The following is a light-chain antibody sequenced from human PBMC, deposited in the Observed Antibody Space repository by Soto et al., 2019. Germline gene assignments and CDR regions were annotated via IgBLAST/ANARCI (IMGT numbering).Light chain of an antibody. V-gene: IGLV2-23*01. CDR1: SSDVGSYNL. J-gene: IGLJ1*01. CDR2: EGS. CDR3: CSYAGSSTHV. Sequence: SVLTQPASVSGSPGQSITLSCTGTSSDVGSYNLVSWYQQHPGKAPKLMIYEGSKRPSGVSNRFSGSKSGNTASLTISGLQAEDEADYYCCSYAGSSTHVFGTGTKLTVL.